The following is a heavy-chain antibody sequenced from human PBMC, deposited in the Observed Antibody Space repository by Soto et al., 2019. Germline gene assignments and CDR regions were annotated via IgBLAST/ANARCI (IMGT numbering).Heavy chain of an antibody. V-gene: IGHV3-21*01. J-gene: IGHJ5*02. CDR1: GFTFSTYT. Sequence: GGSLRLSCAASGFTFSTYTMTWVRQAPGKGLEWVASISGPSTYIYYADSVKGRFTISRDNAKNSLFLQMNRLRAEDTALYYCAREVRRGWFDPWGPGTLVTVSS. CDR2: ISGPSTYI. CDR3: AREVRRGWFDP.